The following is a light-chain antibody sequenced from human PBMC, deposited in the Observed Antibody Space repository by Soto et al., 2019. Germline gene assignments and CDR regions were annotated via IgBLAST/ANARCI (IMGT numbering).Light chain of an antibody. CDR3: QQYYSTPPT. Sequence: DTVMTQSPDSLAVSLGERATINCKSSQSVLYSSNNKNYLAWYQQKPGQPPKLLIYWASTRESRVPDRFSGSGSGTDFTLTISSLQAEDVAVYYCQQYYSTPPTFGGGTKVEIK. V-gene: IGKV4-1*01. CDR2: WAS. J-gene: IGKJ4*01. CDR1: QSVLYSSNNKNY.